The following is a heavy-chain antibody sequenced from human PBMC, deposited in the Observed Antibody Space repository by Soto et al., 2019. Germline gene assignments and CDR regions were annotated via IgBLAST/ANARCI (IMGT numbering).Heavy chain of an antibody. D-gene: IGHD3-10*01. V-gene: IGHV3-23*01. J-gene: IGHJ4*02. CDR3: AKYYASGSYYHFDS. CDR1: GFTFINYA. CDR2: ISGSGGRA. Sequence: EVQLLESGGDLVQPGGSLRLSCAASGFTFINYAMSWVRQAPGLGLEWVSSISGSGGRADYADSVRGRFTISRDNSKKTLSLQMTSLRVDDTAIYYCAKYYASGSYYHFDSWGQGTLVTVSS.